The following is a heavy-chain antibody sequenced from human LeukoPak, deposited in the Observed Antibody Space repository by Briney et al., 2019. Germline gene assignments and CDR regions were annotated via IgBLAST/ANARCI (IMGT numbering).Heavy chain of an antibody. V-gene: IGHV4-30-4*02. CDR3: ATAIYCSGGSCYLGKYYYYYMDV. J-gene: IGHJ6*03. Sequence: SETLSLTCTVSGGSISRGDYYWSWIRQPAGKGLEWIGYIYYSGSIYDNPCLKSRFTISVDTSKNPLSLKLSSVTAAACAVYYCATAIYCSGGSCYLGKYYYYYMDVWGKGTTVTVSS. CDR2: IYYSGSI. CDR1: GGSISRGDYY. D-gene: IGHD2-15*01.